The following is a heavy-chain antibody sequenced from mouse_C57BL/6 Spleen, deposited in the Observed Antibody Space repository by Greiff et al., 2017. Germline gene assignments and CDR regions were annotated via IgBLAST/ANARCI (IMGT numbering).Heavy chain of an antibody. D-gene: IGHD2-5*01. Sequence: QVQLKESGTELVKPGASVKLSCKASGYTFTSYWMHWVKQRPGQGLEWIGNINPSNGGTNYNEKFKSKATLTVDKSSSTAYMQLSSLTSEDSAVYYCARGAYYIKGGFAYWGQGTLVTVSA. CDR2: INPSNGGT. V-gene: IGHV1-53*01. CDR1: GYTFTSYW. J-gene: IGHJ3*01. CDR3: ARGAYYIKGGFAY.